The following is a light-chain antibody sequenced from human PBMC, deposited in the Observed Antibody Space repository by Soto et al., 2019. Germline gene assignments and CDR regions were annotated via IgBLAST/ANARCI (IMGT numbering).Light chain of an antibody. CDR3: MQALQTPGLT. CDR1: QSLLHSNGYNY. CDR2: LGS. V-gene: IGKV2-28*01. Sequence: DIVMTQSPLSLPVTPGEPASISCRSSQSLLHSNGYNYLDWYLQKPGQSPQLLIYLGSNRASGVPDRFSGSGSGTDFTLKISRVEAEDVGVYYCMQALQTPGLTFGGGTK. J-gene: IGKJ4*01.